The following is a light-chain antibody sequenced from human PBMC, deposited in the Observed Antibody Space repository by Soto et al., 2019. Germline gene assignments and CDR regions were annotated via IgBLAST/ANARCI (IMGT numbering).Light chain of an antibody. CDR3: QQYNSYWT. CDR1: QSISSW. CDR2: DAS. J-gene: IGKJ1*01. Sequence: DIQMTQSPSILSASVEDRVTITCRASQSISSWLAWYQQKPGKAPKLLIYDASSLESGVPSRFSGSGSGTEFTLTISSLQPDDFATYYCQQYNSYWTFGQGTKVDIK. V-gene: IGKV1-5*01.